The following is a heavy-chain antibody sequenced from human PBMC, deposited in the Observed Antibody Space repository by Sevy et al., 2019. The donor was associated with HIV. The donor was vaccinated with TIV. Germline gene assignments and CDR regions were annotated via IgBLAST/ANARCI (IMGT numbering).Heavy chain of an antibody. CDR2: IYYSGST. CDR1: GGSISSGGYY. CDR3: ARGAHIVVVTATKGGYYGMDV. V-gene: IGHV4-31*03. J-gene: IGHJ6*02. D-gene: IGHD2-21*02. Sequence: SETLSLTCTVSGGSISSGGYYWSWIRQHPGKGLEWIGYIYYSGSTYYNPSLKSRVTISVDTSKNQFSLKLSSVTAADTAVYYCARGAHIVVVTATKGGYYGMDVWGQGTTVTVSS.